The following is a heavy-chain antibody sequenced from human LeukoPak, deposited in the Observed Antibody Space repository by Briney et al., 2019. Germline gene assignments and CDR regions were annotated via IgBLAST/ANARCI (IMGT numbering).Heavy chain of an antibody. CDR3: AKGKNTGSYLSHVDY. J-gene: IGHJ4*02. CDR1: GFTFSSYA. V-gene: IGHV3-23*01. D-gene: IGHD3-10*01. Sequence: GGSLRLSCAASGFTFSSYAMSWVRQAPGKGLEWVSAISGSGDSTYYADSVKGRFTISRDNSKKTLYLQMNSLRTEDTALYYCAKGKNTGSYLSHVDYWGQGTLVTVSS. CDR2: ISGSGDST.